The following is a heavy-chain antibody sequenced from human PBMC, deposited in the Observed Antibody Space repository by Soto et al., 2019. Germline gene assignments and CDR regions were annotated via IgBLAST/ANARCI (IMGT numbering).Heavy chain of an antibody. D-gene: IGHD2-2*01. CDR3: AKRDTTSPRGAFDI. CDR1: GFTFSNYA. Sequence: PGGSLRLSCAASGFTFSNYAMNWIRQAPGKGLEWVSGITGSSGRTFYADSVKGRFTISRDNSKNTLYLQMNSLRAEDTALYYCAKRDTTSPRGAFDIWGQGTMVTVSS. V-gene: IGHV3-23*01. J-gene: IGHJ3*02. CDR2: ITGSSGRT.